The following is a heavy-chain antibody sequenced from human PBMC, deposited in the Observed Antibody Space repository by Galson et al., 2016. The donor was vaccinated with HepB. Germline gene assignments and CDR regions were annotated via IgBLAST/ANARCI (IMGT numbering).Heavy chain of an antibody. V-gene: IGHV2-70*04. J-gene: IGHJ3*02. CDR1: GFSLTKSGMR. Sequence: PALVKPTQTLTLTCSFSGFSLTKSGMRMSWIRQPPGKALEWLARTDWDDDKFYSTFLRTRLNISKDTNKNQVVLTMTNVDPVDTATYYCARMPGDSGDAFDIWGQGTRVTVSS. CDR2: TDWDDDK. CDR3: ARMPGDSGDAFDI. D-gene: IGHD4-17*01.